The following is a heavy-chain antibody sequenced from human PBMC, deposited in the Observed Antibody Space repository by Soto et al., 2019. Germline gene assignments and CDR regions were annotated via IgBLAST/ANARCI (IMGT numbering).Heavy chain of an antibody. CDR2: INPNSGDT. D-gene: IGHD2-15*01. CDR1: GYTFTDYY. CDR3: ARHYCSGGSCYLDY. Sequence: QVQLVQSGAEVKKPGASVKVSCEASGYTFTDYYIHWVRQAPGQGLEWMGWINPNSGDTNYAQKFQGRVTMTRDTSINTASMELRRLSSDDTAVNYCARHYCSGGSCYLDYWGQGTLVTVSS. J-gene: IGHJ4*02. V-gene: IGHV1-2*02.